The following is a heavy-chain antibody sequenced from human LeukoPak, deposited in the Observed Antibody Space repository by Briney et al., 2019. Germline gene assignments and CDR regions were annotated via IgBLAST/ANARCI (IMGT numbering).Heavy chain of an antibody. CDR3: AKAEDYDILTGWADY. CDR1: GSTLSSYA. Sequence: HPGGSLTLSCAPSGSTLSSYAMSWVSQPPGKGREWVAAISGSGGSTYYTDSGKGRFTTSRDNSKNPLYLQMNSLGAEDTAVYYCAKAEDYDILTGWADYWGQGTLVTVSS. V-gene: IGHV3-23*01. CDR2: ISGSGGST. D-gene: IGHD3-9*01. J-gene: IGHJ4*02.